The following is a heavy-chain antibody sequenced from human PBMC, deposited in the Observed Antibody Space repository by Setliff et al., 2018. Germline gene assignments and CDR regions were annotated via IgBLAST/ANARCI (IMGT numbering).Heavy chain of an antibody. Sequence: ASVKVSCKASGYTFVNYGINWVRQAPGQWLGCMGWINPNTGGTNYAQKFQGRVTLTRDTSISTSYMELKSLTSDDTAVYFCARLGAIPEPGTGVLQWGQGTLVTVSS. J-gene: IGHJ4*02. V-gene: IGHV1-2*02. D-gene: IGHD2-2*02. CDR2: INPNTGGT. CDR1: GYTFVNYG. CDR3: ARLGAIPEPGTGVLQ.